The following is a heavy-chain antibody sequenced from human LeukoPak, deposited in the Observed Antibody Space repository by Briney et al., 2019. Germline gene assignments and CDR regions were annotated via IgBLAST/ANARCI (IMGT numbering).Heavy chain of an antibody. V-gene: IGHV3-33*01. Sequence: PGGSLRLSWAAAGFTFSSYCMHWVRQAPGKGLEWVAVIWYDGSNKYHADSVKGRFTISRDNSKNTLYLQMNSLRAEDTAVYYCAREGYDSTFDYWGQGTLVTVSS. J-gene: IGHJ4*02. CDR2: IWYDGSNK. CDR3: AREGYDSTFDY. D-gene: IGHD3-22*01. CDR1: GFTFSSYC.